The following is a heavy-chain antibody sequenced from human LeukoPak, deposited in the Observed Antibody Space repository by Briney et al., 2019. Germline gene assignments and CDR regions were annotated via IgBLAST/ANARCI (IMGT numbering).Heavy chain of an antibody. J-gene: IGHJ6*03. CDR3: AREWPCYYYMDV. Sequence: SETLSLTCAVYGGSFSGYYWSWIRQPPGKGLEWVGEINHSGSTNYNPSLKSRVTISVDTFKNQFSLKLSSVTAADTAVYYCAREWPCYYYMDVWGKGTTVTVSS. CDR1: GGSFSGYY. CDR2: INHSGST. V-gene: IGHV4-34*01. D-gene: IGHD3-3*01.